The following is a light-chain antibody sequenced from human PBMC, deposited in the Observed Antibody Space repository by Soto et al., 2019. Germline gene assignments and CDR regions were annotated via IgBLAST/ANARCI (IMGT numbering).Light chain of an antibody. Sequence: QSVLTQPPSASGTPGQRVIISCSGSSSKFGSNTVNWYQQLPGTAPKLLIYTDYQRPSGVPDRFSGSKSGTSASLAISGLHYEDEADYYCNSYRSSITPVVFGGGTKLTVL. CDR2: TDY. CDR3: NSYRSSITPVV. J-gene: IGLJ2*01. V-gene: IGLV1-44*01. CDR1: SSKFGSNT.